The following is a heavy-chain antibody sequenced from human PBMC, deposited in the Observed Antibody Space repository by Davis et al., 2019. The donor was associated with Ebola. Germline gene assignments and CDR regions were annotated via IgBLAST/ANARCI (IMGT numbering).Heavy chain of an antibody. D-gene: IGHD6-13*01. Sequence: AASVKVSCKASGGTFSSYAISWVRQAPGQGLEWMGGIIPILGIANYAQKFQGRVTITADKSTSTAYMELSSLRSEDTAVYYCARDLSSSWYRYWGQGTLVTVSS. CDR2: IIPILGIA. V-gene: IGHV1-69*10. CDR1: GGTFSSYA. CDR3: ARDLSSSWYRY. J-gene: IGHJ4*02.